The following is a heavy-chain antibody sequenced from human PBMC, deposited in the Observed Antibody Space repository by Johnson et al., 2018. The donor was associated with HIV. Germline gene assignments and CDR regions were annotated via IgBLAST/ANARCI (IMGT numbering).Heavy chain of an antibody. CDR2: ITSNGGST. J-gene: IGHJ3*02. V-gene: IGHV3-64*01. D-gene: IGHD2-2*01. CDR3: ARDRGSMPAVAFDI. Sequence: VQLVESGGGVVQPGGSLRLSCAASGFTFSSYGMHWVRQAPGKGLEYVSAITSNGGSTYYATSVKGRFTISRDNSKNTLYLQMNSLRAEDTAVYYCARDRGSMPAVAFDIWGQGTMVTVSS. CDR1: GFTFSSYG.